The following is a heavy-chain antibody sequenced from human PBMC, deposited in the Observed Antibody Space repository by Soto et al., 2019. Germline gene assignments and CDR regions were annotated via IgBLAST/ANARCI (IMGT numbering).Heavy chain of an antibody. J-gene: IGHJ6*02. CDR1: GYTFTGYS. D-gene: IGHD6-13*01. V-gene: IGHV1-2*02. CDR3: AREVGSTWNAIDV. CDR2: VSPASGDT. Sequence: QVQLVQSGAEMKKPGASVKVSCKASGYTFTGYSVHWVRQAPGQGFEWMGWVSPASGDTSYAQVFQGRDTMTSDTSISTVYMELSRLGSDDTAVYYCAREVGSTWNAIDVWGQGTTLTVSS.